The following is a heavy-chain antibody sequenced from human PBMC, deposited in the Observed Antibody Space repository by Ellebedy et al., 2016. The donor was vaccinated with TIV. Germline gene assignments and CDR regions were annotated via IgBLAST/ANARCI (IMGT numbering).Heavy chain of an antibody. Sequence: GESLKISXAASGFTFSSYAMHWVRQAPGKGLEWASAISGSGGSTYYADSVKGRFTISRDNSKNTLYLQMNSLRAEDTAVYYCAKVMNTAMVPTTFDYWGQGTLVTVSS. J-gene: IGHJ4*02. CDR1: GFTFSSYA. D-gene: IGHD5-18*01. CDR3: AKVMNTAMVPTTFDY. V-gene: IGHV3-23*01. CDR2: ISGSGGST.